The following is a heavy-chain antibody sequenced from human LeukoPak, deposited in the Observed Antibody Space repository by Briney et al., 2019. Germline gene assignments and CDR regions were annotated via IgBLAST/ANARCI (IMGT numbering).Heavy chain of an antibody. CDR2: ISSSGSTI. V-gene: IGHV3-11*01. J-gene: IGHJ5*02. CDR1: GFTFSDYY. D-gene: IGHD3-10*01. CDR3: ARYATVRGVIPWFDP. Sequence: SGGSLRLSCAASGFTFSDYYMSWIRQAPGKGLEWVSYISSSGSTIYYADSVKGRFTISRDNAKNSLYLQMNSLRAEDTAVYYCARYATVRGVIPWFDPWGQGTLVAVSS.